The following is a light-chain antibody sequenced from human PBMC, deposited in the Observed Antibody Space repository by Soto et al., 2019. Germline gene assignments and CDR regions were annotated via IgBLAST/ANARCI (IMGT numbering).Light chain of an antibody. J-gene: IGLJ1*01. CDR1: SGHSSYA. CDR3: QTWGTGIRV. Sequence: QLVLTQSPSASASLGASVKFICTLSSGHSSYAIAWHQQQPEKGPRYLMKINSDGSHSKGDGIPDRFSGSSSGAERYLTISGLQSEDEADYYCQTWGTGIRVFGTGTKVTVL. CDR2: INSDGSH. V-gene: IGLV4-69*01.